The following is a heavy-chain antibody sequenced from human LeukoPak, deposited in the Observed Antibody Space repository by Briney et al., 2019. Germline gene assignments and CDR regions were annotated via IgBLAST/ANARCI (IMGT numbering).Heavy chain of an antibody. D-gene: IGHD3-16*01. CDR1: GGSISSGGYS. V-gene: IGHV4-30-2*01. J-gene: IGHJ4*02. CDR3: ARVRSPDAFDI. Sequence: SETLSLTCAVSGGSISSGGYSWSWIRQPPGKGLEWIGYIYHSGSTYYNPSLKSRVTISVDRSKNQFSLKLSSVTAADTAVYYCARVRSPDAFDIWGQGTLVTVSS. CDR2: IYHSGST.